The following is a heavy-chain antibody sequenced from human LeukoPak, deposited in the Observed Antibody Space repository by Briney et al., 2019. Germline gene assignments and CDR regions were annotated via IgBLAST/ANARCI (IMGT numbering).Heavy chain of an antibody. J-gene: IGHJ3*02. CDR1: GYILTELS. V-gene: IGHV1-24*01. Sequence: ASVKVSCKVSGYILTELSIHWVRQAPGKGLEWMGGFDPEDGETIYAQKFQGRVTMTGDTSTDTAYMELSSLSFEDPAVYYCATDFATAAFDAFDIWGQGTMVTVSS. CDR2: FDPEDGET. D-gene: IGHD2-2*01. CDR3: ATDFATAAFDAFDI.